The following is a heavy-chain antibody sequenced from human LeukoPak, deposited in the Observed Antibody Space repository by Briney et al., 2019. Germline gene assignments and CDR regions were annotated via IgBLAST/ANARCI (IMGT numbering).Heavy chain of an antibody. V-gene: IGHV3-21*01. CDR2: ISRSSTYI. CDR3: ANRASSTSPPFDY. J-gene: IGHJ4*02. Sequence: GGSLRLSCAAAGFTFSTYAMNWVRQAPGKGLEWVSSISRSSTYIYYADSVKGRFTISRDSAKNPLYLQMNSLRAEDTAVYYCANRASSTSPPFDYWGQGTLVTVSS. CDR1: GFTFSTYA. D-gene: IGHD2-2*01.